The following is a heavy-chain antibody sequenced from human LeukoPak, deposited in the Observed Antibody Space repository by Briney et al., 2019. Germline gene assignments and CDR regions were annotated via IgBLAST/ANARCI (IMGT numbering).Heavy chain of an antibody. V-gene: IGHV1-2*02. CDR2: INPNSGGT. D-gene: IGHD3-10*01. CDR3: ARAITMVRGYYYYGMDV. CDR1: GYTFTGYY. Sequence: ASVKVSCKASGYTFTGYYMHWVRQAPGQGLEWMGWINPNSGGTNYAQKFQGRVTMTRDTSISTAYMELSRLRSDDTAVYYCARAITMVRGYYYYGMDVWGQGTTVTVPS. J-gene: IGHJ6*02.